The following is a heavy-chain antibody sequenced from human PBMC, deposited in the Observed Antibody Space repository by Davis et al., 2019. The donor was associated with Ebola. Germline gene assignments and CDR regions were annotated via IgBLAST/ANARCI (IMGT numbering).Heavy chain of an antibody. V-gene: IGHV4-59*01. Sequence: PSETLSLTCTVSGGSISSYYWSWIRQPPGKGLEWIGYIYYSGSTNYNPSLKSRVTISVDTSKNQFSLKLSSVTAADTAVYYCARSLEYCGGNCHPFYYYYMDVWGKGTTVTVSS. CDR2: IYYSGST. CDR3: ARSLEYCGGNCHPFYYYYMDV. CDR1: GGSISSYY. D-gene: IGHD2-21*01. J-gene: IGHJ6*03.